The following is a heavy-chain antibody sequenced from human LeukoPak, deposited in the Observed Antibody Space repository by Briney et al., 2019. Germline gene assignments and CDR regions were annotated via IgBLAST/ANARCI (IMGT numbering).Heavy chain of an antibody. CDR1: GFSFNSDW. J-gene: IGHJ4*02. CDR2: IKHDESEK. CDR3: TRRLDD. V-gene: IGHV3-7*01. Sequence: PGGSLRLSCAASGFSFNSDWVDWVRKAPGKGLEWVANIKHDESEKNYLDSVKGRFTISRDNAQNSLYLQMNGLRVEDTAVYYCTRRLDDWGQGTLVTVSS. D-gene: IGHD3-16*01.